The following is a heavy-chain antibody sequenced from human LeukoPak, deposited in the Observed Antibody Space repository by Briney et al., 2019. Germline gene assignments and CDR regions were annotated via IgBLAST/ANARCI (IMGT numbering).Heavy chain of an antibody. CDR1: GFFFSDYG. CDR2: IRYDGTTK. Sequence: GGSLRLPCEVSGFFFSDYGMHWVRQSPAKGLEWLAYIRYDGTTKYYADSVKGRFTTSRDNSKNTLSLQMDRLTSDDTALYYCAKDSVVTIDYWGQGTLVTVSS. J-gene: IGHJ4*02. CDR3: AKDSVVTIDY. V-gene: IGHV3-30*02. D-gene: IGHD2-21*02.